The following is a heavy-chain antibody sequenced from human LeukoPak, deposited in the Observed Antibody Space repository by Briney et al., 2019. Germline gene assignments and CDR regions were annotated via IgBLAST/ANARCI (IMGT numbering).Heavy chain of an antibody. CDR1: GFTFSAYY. CDR2: ISGSGSNI. J-gene: IGHJ4*02. D-gene: IGHD7-27*01. Sequence: PGGSLRLSCAASGFTFSAYYMSWIRQAPGKGLEWVSHISGSGSNIYYPDSVKGRFTISRDNAKNSLYLQMNSLRADDMAVYYCARGTGEIDYWGQGTLVTVSS. CDR3: ARGTGEIDY. V-gene: IGHV3-11*04.